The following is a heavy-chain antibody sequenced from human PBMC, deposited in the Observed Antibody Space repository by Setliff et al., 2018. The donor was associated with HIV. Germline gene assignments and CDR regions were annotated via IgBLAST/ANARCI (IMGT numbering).Heavy chain of an antibody. CDR3: ARTYYYDSSGYLGPLSNNYFMDV. CDR2: INPYNGNR. D-gene: IGHD3-22*01. Sequence: VSVKVSCKASGYTFHSYGITWVRQAPGQGPEWMGWINPYNGNRNYAQKFQGRVTITADESTSTAFMELSSLRSEDTAVYYCARTYYYDSSGYLGPLSNNYFMDVWGKGTTVTVSS. J-gene: IGHJ6*03. V-gene: IGHV1-18*01. CDR1: GYTFHSYG.